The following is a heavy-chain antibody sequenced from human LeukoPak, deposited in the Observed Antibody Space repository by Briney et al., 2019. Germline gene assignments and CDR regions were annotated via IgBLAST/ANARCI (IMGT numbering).Heavy chain of an antibody. V-gene: IGHV4-34*01. CDR2: INHSGST. Sequence: SSETLSLTCAVYGGSFSGYYWSWIRQPPGKGLEWIGEINHSGSTNYNPSLKSRVTISVDTSKNQFSLKLSSVTAADTAVYYCARERYDFWSGYFREIDYWGQGTLVTVSS. CDR1: GGSFSGYY. CDR3: ARERYDFWSGYFREIDY. J-gene: IGHJ4*02. D-gene: IGHD3-3*01.